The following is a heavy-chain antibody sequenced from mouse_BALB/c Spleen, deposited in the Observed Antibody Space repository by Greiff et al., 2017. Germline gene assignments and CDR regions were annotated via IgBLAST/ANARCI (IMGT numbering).Heavy chain of an antibody. CDR3: ARQDGSSYLDY. V-gene: IGHV5-17*02. Sequence: EVQGVESGGGLVQPGGSRKLSCAATGFTFSSFGMHWVRQAPEKGLEWVAYISSGSSTIYYADTVKGRFTISRDNPKNTLFLQMTSLRSEDTAMYYCARQDGSSYLDYWGQGTTLTVSS. D-gene: IGHD1-1*01. CDR2: ISSGSSTI. J-gene: IGHJ2*01. CDR1: GFTFSSFG.